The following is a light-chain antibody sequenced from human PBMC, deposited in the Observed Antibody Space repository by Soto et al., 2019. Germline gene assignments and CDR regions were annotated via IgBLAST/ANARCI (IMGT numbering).Light chain of an antibody. Sequence: QSVLTQPPSASGTPGQRVTISCSGSSSNIGSNYVYWYQQFPGTAPKLLIYTDSERPSGVPDRFSGSKSGTSASLAISGLRSEEEADYYCATWDDSLSGYVVFGGGTKVTVL. CDR1: SSNIGSNY. CDR2: TDS. V-gene: IGLV1-47*01. CDR3: ATWDDSLSGYVV. J-gene: IGLJ2*01.